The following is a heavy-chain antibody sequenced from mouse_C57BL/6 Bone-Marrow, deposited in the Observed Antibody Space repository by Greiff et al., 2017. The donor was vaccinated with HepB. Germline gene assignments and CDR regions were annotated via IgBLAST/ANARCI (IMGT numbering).Heavy chain of an antibody. J-gene: IGHJ1*03. D-gene: IGHD2-2*01. CDR3: ARGYGYDRYFDV. CDR2: ISYDGSN. V-gene: IGHV3-6*01. Sequence: DVKLQGSGPGLVKPSQSLSLTCSVTGYSITSGYYWNWIRQFPGNKLEWMGYISYDGSNNYNPSLKNRISITRDTSKNQFFLKLNSVTTEDTATYYCARGYGYDRYFDVWGTGTTVTVSS. CDR1: GYSITSGYY.